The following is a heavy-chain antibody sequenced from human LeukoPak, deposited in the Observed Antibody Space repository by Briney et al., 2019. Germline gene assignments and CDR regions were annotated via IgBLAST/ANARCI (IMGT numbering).Heavy chain of an antibody. J-gene: IGHJ6*02. Sequence: GGSLRLSCAASGFTFSSYGMHWVRQAPGKGLEWVAVISYDGSNKYYADSVKGRFTISRDNSKNTLYLQMNSLRAEDTAVYYCAKSGGITMVRGVNYYYYYGMDVWGQGTTVTVSS. V-gene: IGHV3-30*18. D-gene: IGHD3-10*01. CDR2: ISYDGSNK. CDR1: GFTFSSYG. CDR3: AKSGGITMVRGVNYYYYYGMDV.